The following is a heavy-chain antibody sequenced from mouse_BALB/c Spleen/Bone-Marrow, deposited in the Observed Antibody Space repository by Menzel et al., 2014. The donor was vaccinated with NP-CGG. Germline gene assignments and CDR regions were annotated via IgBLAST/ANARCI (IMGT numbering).Heavy chain of an antibody. CDR3: ARGAYGNYFAWFAY. J-gene: IGHJ3*01. CDR1: GFTFTDYY. V-gene: IGHV7-3*02. Sequence: EVKVVESGGGLVQPGGSLILSCATSGFTFTDYYMSWVRQPPGKALEWLGFIRNKANGYTTEYSASVKGRFTISRDNSQSTLYLQMNTLRAEDSATYYCARGAYGNYFAWFAYWGQGTLVTVSA. D-gene: IGHD2-1*01. CDR2: IRNKANGYTT.